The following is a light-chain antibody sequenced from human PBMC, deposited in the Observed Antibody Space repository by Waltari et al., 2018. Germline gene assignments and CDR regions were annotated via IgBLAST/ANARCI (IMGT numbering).Light chain of an antibody. J-gene: IGKJ1*01. CDR1: QSLLHSNGNNY. Sequence: DIVLTKSPVPLPVTPGEPASISFRSSQSLLHSNGNNYWDWYLQKPGQSPQLLIYLGSNRASGVPDRFSGSGSGTDFTLRINRVEAEDVGVYYCMQSLQALWTFGQGTKVEIK. CDR3: MQSLQALWT. V-gene: IGKV2-28*01. CDR2: LGS.